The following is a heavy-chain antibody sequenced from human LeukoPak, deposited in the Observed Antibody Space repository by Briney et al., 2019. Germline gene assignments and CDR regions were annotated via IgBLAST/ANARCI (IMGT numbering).Heavy chain of an antibody. V-gene: IGHV4-59*11. CDR2: VYYSGDT. CDR1: GGSIYSHY. J-gene: IGHJ4*02. D-gene: IGHD3/OR15-3a*01. Sequence: SETLSLTCTVSGGSIYSHYWAWIRQPPGKGLEWIGCVYYSGDTNYNPSLKSRVTMSVDMSKNQFSLELRSVAAADTAVYYCAKGGLAAVFEYWGQGALVAVSS. CDR3: AKGGLAAVFEY.